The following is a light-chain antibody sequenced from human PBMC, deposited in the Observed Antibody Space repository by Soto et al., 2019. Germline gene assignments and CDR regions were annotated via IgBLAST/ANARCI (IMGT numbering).Light chain of an antibody. CDR3: SSYTSSSTLGVV. CDR2: DVS. CDR1: SSDVGGYNY. V-gene: IGLV2-14*01. Sequence: QSVLTQPASVSGSPGQSITISCTGTSSDVGGYNYVSWYQQHPGKAPKLMIYDVSNRPSGVSNRFSGSKSGNTASLPISGVQAEDEADYYCSSYTSSSTLGVVFGGGTKLTVL. J-gene: IGLJ2*01.